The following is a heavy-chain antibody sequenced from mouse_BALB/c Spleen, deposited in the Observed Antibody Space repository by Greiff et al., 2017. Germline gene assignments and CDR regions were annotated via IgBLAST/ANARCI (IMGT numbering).Heavy chain of an antibody. V-gene: IGHV1-69*02. Sequence: QVQLQQSGAELVRPGASVKLSCKASGYTFTSYWINWVKQRPGQGLEWIGNIYPSDSYTNYNQKFKDKATLTVDKSSSTAYMQLSSPTSEDSAVYYCTRSLNWDGAMDYWGQGTSVTVSS. D-gene: IGHD4-1*01. J-gene: IGHJ4*01. CDR1: GYTFTSYW. CDR3: TRSLNWDGAMDY. CDR2: IYPSDSYT.